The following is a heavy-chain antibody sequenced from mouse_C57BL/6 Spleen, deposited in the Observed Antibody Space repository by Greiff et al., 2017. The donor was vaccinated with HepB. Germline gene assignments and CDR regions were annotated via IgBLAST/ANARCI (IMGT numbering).Heavy chain of an antibody. V-gene: IGHV1-15*01. CDR2: IDPETGGT. Sequence: QVQLQQSGAELVRPGASVTLSCKASGYTFTDYEMHWVKQTPVHGLEWIGAIDPETGGTAYNQKFKGKAILTADKSSSTAYMELRSLTSEDSAVYYCTRGDTTVVAHFDYWGQGTTLTVSS. CDR1: GYTFTDYE. CDR3: TRGDTTVVAHFDY. J-gene: IGHJ2*01. D-gene: IGHD1-1*01.